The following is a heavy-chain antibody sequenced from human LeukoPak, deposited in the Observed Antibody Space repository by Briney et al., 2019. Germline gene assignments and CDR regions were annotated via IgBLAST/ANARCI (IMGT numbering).Heavy chain of an antibody. CDR1: GGSFSGYY. Sequence: PSETLSLTCAVYGGSFSGYYWSWIRQPPGKGLEWIGEINHSGGTNYNPSLKSRVTISVDTSKNQFSLKLSSVTAADTAVYYCARRFCSGGSCYSAYFDYWGQGTLVTVSS. CDR2: INHSGGT. CDR3: ARRFCSGGSCYSAYFDY. J-gene: IGHJ4*02. D-gene: IGHD2-15*01. V-gene: IGHV4-34*01.